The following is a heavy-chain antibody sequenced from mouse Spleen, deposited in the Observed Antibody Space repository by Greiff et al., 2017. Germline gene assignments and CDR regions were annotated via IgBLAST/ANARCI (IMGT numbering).Heavy chain of an antibody. V-gene: IGHV1-64*01. CDR2: IHPNSGST. CDR1: GYTFTSYW. CDR3: ARSPTGFNFDY. J-gene: IGHJ2*01. Sequence: QVQLQQPGAELVKPGASVKLSCKASGYTFTSYWMHWVKQRPGQGLEWIGMIHPNSGSTNYNEKFKSKATLTVDKSSSTAYMQLSSLTSEDSAVYYCARSPTGFNFDYWGQGTTLTVSS. D-gene: IGHD4-1*02.